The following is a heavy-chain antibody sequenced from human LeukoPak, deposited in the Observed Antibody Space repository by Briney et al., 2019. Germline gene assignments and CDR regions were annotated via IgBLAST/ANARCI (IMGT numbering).Heavy chain of an antibody. J-gene: IGHJ6*02. D-gene: IGHD3-22*01. V-gene: IGHV1-2*02. Sequence: ASVKVSCKSSGYIFTGYYMHWVRQTPGQGLEWMGWITPNDGGTECARNFQGRVTMTRDTSINTAYMELSRLRSDDTAIYYCARDYDNGMDVWGQGTTVTVSS. CDR3: ARDYDNGMDV. CDR2: ITPNDGGT. CDR1: GYIFTGYY.